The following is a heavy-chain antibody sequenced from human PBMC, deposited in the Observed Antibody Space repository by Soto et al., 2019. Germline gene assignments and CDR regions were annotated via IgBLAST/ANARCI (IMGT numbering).Heavy chain of an antibody. Sequence: GSLRLSCAASGFTFSNAWMSWVRQAPGKGLEWVGRIKSKTDGGTTDYAAPVKGRFTISRDDSKNTLYLQMNSLKTEDTAAYYCTTFDSSGYYDIYYYYGMDVWGQGTTVTVSS. CDR2: IKSKTDGGTT. J-gene: IGHJ6*02. CDR1: GFTFSNAW. D-gene: IGHD3-22*01. CDR3: TTFDSSGYYDIYYYYGMDV. V-gene: IGHV3-15*01.